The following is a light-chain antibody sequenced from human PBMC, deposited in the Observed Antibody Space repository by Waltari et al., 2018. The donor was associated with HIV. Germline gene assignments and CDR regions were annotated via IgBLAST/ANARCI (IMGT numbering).Light chain of an antibody. CDR1: SSNIGANFD. CDR2: ANS. Sequence: QSVLTQAPSVSGAPGQRVTISCTGSSSNIGANFDVHWYQLLPASSPKLLIFANSNRPSGVPDRFSGSKSGTSASLAITGLHPEDEAEYYCQSFDSSLNAYVFGTGTTVIVL. V-gene: IGLV1-40*01. CDR3: QSFDSSLNAYV. J-gene: IGLJ1*01.